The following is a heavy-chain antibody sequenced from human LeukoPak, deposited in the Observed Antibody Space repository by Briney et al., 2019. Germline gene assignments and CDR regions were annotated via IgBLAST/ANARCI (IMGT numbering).Heavy chain of an antibody. Sequence: TGGSLRLSCAASGFTFDDYALHWVRQAPGKGLEWISGISWNSGSIGYADSVKGRFTISRDNAKKSLYLQMNSLRAEDTALYYCVKVSGYDVQGSLFDYWGQGTLVTVSS. CDR1: GFTFDDYA. CDR3: VKVSGYDVQGSLFDY. CDR2: ISWNSGSI. V-gene: IGHV3-9*01. J-gene: IGHJ4*02. D-gene: IGHD5-12*01.